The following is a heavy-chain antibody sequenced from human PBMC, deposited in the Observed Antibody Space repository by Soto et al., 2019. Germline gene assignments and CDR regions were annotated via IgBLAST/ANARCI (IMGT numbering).Heavy chain of an antibody. V-gene: IGHV4-30-4*08. CDR1: GGSISSGDYY. CDR3: PGALGAAALRWFDP. CDR2: IYYSGST. D-gene: IGHD6-13*01. J-gene: IGHJ5*02. Sequence: TLSLTCTVSGGSISSGDYYWSWIRQPPGKGLEWIGYIYYSGSTYHNPSLKSRVTISVDTSKNQFSLRLSSVTAADTAVYYCPGALGAAALRWFDPWGHGTLVTVSS.